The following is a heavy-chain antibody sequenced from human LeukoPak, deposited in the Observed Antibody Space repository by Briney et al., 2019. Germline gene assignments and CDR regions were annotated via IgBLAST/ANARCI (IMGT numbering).Heavy chain of an antibody. D-gene: IGHD2-2*01. CDR2: FDPEDGET. V-gene: IGHV1-24*01. CDR1: GYTLTELS. CDR3: ATPHPGYCSSTSCYTFDY. Sequence: ASVKVSCKVSGYTLTELSMHWVRQAPGKGLEWMGGFDPEDGETIYAQKFQGRVTMTEDTSTDTAYMELSSLRSEDTAVYYCATPHPGYCSSTSCYTFDYWGQGTLVTVSS. J-gene: IGHJ4*02.